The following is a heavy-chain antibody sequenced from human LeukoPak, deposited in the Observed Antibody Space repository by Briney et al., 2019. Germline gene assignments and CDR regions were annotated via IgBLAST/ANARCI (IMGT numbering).Heavy chain of an antibody. CDR1: GFTFSDYY. CDR3: ARGPYGDYAYYFDY. J-gene: IGHJ4*02. V-gene: IGHV3-11*04. D-gene: IGHD4-17*01. Sequence: GGSLRLFCAASGFTFSDYYMSWIRQAPGKGLEWVSYISSSGSTIYYADSLKGRFTISRDNAKNSLYLQMNSLRAEDTAVYYCARGPYGDYAYYFDYWGQGTLVTVSS. CDR2: ISSSGSTI.